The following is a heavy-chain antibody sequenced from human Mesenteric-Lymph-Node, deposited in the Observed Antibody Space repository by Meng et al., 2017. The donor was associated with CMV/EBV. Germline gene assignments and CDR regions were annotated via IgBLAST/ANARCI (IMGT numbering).Heavy chain of an antibody. Sequence: GESLKISCAASGFTFSSYGMHWVRQAPGKGLEWVAFIRYDGSNKYYADSVKGRFTISRDDSKNTLYLQVNSLRAEDTAVYYCARVNEAYDFWSGPYWYFDLWGRGTLVTVSS. D-gene: IGHD3-3*01. J-gene: IGHJ2*01. CDR1: GFTFSSYG. CDR2: IRYDGSNK. V-gene: IGHV3-30*02. CDR3: ARVNEAYDFWSGPYWYFDL.